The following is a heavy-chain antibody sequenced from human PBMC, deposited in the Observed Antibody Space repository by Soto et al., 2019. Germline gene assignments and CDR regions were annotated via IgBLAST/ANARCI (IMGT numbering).Heavy chain of an antibody. V-gene: IGHV4-4*02. CDR3: ARDPREEWVVGATLGDY. Sequence: QVQLQESGPGLVKPSGTLSLTCAVSGGSISSSNWWSWVRQPPGKGLEWIGEIYHSGSTNYNPSLKSRVTISVDKSKNQFSLKLSAVTAADTAVYYCARDPREEWVVGATLGDYWGQGTLVTVSS. D-gene: IGHD1-26*01. J-gene: IGHJ4*02. CDR1: GGSISSSNW. CDR2: IYHSGST.